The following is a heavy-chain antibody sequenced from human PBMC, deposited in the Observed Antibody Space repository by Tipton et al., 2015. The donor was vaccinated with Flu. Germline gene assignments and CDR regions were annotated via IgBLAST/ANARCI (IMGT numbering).Heavy chain of an antibody. Sequence: QLVQSGAEVKKPGSSVKVSCKASGGTFSSYAISWVRQAPGQGLEWMGGIIPIFGTANYAQKFQGRVTITADESTSTAYMELSSLRSEDTAVYYCARNTCYDFWSGCEAFDIWGQGTMVTVSS. D-gene: IGHD3-3*01. CDR2: IIPIFGTA. J-gene: IGHJ3*02. CDR3: ARNTCYDFWSGCEAFDI. CDR1: GGTFSSYA. V-gene: IGHV1-69*01.